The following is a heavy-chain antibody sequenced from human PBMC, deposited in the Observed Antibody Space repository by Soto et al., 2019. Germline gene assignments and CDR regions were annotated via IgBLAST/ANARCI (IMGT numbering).Heavy chain of an antibody. Sequence: QVQLVESGGGVVQPGRSLRLSCAASGFTFSSYGMHWVRQAPGKGLEWVAVIWYDGSNKYYADSVKGRFTISRDNSKNTLYLQMNSLRAEDTAVYYCARDEGITMETYYYYGMDVWGQGTTVTVSS. CDR2: IWYDGSNK. D-gene: IGHD3-10*01. V-gene: IGHV3-33*01. J-gene: IGHJ6*02. CDR1: GFTFSSYG. CDR3: ARDEGITMETYYYYGMDV.